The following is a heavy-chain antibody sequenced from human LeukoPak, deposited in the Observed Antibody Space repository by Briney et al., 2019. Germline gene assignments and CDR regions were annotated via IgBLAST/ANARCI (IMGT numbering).Heavy chain of an antibody. D-gene: IGHD6-13*01. J-gene: IGHJ4*02. Sequence: PGGSLRLSCAATGFSVSGIYMNWVRQAPGKGLEWVSVIYSGGTTYYADSVKDRFTISRDNLNNTLYLQLNSLRVEDTAVYYCARGSIGEAGRLDCWGQGALVTVSS. CDR1: GFSVSGIY. CDR2: IYSGGTT. V-gene: IGHV3-66*01. CDR3: ARGSIGEAGRLDC.